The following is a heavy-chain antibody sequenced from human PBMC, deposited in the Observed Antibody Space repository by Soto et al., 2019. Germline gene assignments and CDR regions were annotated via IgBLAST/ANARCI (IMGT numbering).Heavy chain of an antibody. CDR3: ARLVYDSSGYRPV. CDR1: GGSISSSSYY. V-gene: IGHV4-39*01. Sequence: QLQLQESGPGLVKPSETLSLTCTVSGGSISSSSYYWGCIRQPPGKALEWIGSIYYSGSTYYNPSLKSRVTISVDTSKNQFSLKLSSVTAADTAVYYCARLVYDSSGYRPVWGQGTLVTVSS. CDR2: IYYSGST. J-gene: IGHJ4*02. D-gene: IGHD3-22*01.